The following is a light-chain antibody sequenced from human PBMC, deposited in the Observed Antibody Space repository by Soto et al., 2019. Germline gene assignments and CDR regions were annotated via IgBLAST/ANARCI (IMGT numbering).Light chain of an antibody. CDR3: QQTYNNPQT. CDR1: QTSATY. CDR2: EAS. V-gene: IGKV1-39*01. Sequence: DIRMNNSASSLSASVGYRFTITCLASQTSATYINWYQQKSGSAPRLLIYEASGLQSGVPSRFSGSGSGTHFVLTISNLQPEDSATYFCQQTYNNPQTFGQGTKVDVK. J-gene: IGKJ1*01.